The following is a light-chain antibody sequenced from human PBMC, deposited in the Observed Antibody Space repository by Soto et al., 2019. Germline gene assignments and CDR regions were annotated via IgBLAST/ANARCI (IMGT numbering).Light chain of an antibody. CDR1: SSDVGSYNR. J-gene: IGLJ1*01. V-gene: IGLV2-18*02. CDR2: EVN. Sequence: QSVLTQPPSVSGSPGQSVTISCTGTSSDVGSYNRVSWYQQPPGKAPKLMIYEVNNRPSGVSNRFSGSKSGNTATLTITGLQAEDEADYYCSSYTSSSTRVFGTGTRSPS. CDR3: SSYTSSSTRV.